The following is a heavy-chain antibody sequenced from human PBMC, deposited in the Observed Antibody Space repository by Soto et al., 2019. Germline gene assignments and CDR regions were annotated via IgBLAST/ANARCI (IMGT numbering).Heavy chain of an antibody. Sequence: QVQLQQWGVGLLKPSETLSLTCAADGGSFSGYYWCWIRQPPGQGLERIGEINHSGRTSYNPSLKSRVTIGVGTAKNQLSQKLRFVTAADTDVYYGARGRGSSTCCSPGVYMGGWGKGATVTVSS. CDR3: ARGRGSSTCCSPGVYMGG. J-gene: IGHJ6*03. D-gene: IGHD2-2*01. V-gene: IGHV4-34*01. CDR1: GGSFSGYY. CDR2: INHSGRT.